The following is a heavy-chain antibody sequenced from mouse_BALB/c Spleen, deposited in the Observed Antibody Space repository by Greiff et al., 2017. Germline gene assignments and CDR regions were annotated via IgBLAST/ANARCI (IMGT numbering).Heavy chain of an antibody. CDR1: GYTFSSYW. V-gene: IGHV1-9*01. Sequence: QVQLQQSGAELMKPGASVKISCKATGYTFSSYWIEWVKQRPGHGLEWIGEILPGSGSTNYNEKFKGKATFTADTSSNTAYMQLSSLTSEDSAVYYCARGRGMIKDYAMDYWGQGTSVTVSS. CDR3: ARGRGMIKDYAMDY. CDR2: ILPGSGST. J-gene: IGHJ4*01. D-gene: IGHD2-4*01.